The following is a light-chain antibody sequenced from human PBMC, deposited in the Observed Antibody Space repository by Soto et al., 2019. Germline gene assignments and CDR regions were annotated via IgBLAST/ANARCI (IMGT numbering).Light chain of an antibody. J-gene: IGLJ1*01. CDR2: EVS. CDR3: SSYSGTNYHYV. V-gene: IGLV2-8*01. Sequence: QSALTRPPSASGSPGQAVTISCTGTSSDVGGYNYVSWYQQHPGKAPKLMIYEVSERPSGVPDRFSGSKSGNTASLTVSGLQADDEADYYCSSYSGTNYHYVFGTGTKVTVL. CDR1: SSDVGGYNY.